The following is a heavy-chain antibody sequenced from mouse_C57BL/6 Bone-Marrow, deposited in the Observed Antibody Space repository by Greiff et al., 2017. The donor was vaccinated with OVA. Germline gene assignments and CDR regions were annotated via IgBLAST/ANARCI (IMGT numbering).Heavy chain of an antibody. CDR3: VRQRITTVVANWYFDV. Sequence: VQLKESGGGLVQPKGSLKLSCAASGFSFNTYAMNWVRQAPGKGLEWVARIRSKSNNYATYYADSVKDRFTISRDDSESMLYLQMNNLKTEDTAMYYCVRQRITTVVANWYFDVWGTGTTVTVSS. CDR2: IRSKSNNYAT. J-gene: IGHJ1*03. D-gene: IGHD1-1*01. V-gene: IGHV10-1*01. CDR1: GFSFNTYA.